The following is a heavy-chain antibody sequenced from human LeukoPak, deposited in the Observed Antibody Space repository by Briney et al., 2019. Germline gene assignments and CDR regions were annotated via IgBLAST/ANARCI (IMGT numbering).Heavy chain of an antibody. CDR3: AREAGWNSFDY. D-gene: IGHD6-13*01. J-gene: IGHJ4*02. Sequence: SVKVSCKASGYTFTNYGISWVRQAPGQGLEWMGGIIPIFGTANYAQKFQGRVTITADESTSTAYMELSSLRSEDTAVYYCAREAGWNSFDYWGQGTLVTVSS. CDR2: IIPIFGTA. CDR1: GYTFTNYG. V-gene: IGHV1-69*13.